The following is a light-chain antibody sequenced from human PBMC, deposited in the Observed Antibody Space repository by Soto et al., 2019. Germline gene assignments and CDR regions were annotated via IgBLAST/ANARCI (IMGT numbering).Light chain of an antibody. V-gene: IGKV3-15*01. J-gene: IGKJ4*01. CDR2: GVS. Sequence: EILMTLSPATLSVSPGERGTLSGRASQRVSSNLAWYQQKPGQAPRLLIYGVSTRATGIPARFSGSGSGTEFTLTISSLQSEDSAVYYCQQYKNWLALTFGGGTKLDIK. CDR3: QQYKNWLALT. CDR1: QRVSSN.